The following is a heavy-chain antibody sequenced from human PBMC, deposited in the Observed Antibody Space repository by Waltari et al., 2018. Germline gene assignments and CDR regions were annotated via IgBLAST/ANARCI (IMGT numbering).Heavy chain of an antibody. CDR2: SYYSGST. J-gene: IGHJ5*02. Sequence: QVQLQESGPGLVKPSETLSRTCTVSGGSISSYDWSWIRQPPGKGLEWIGSSYYSGSTTSNPSLKSPVTRSVDTSKTQFSLKLSSVTAADTAVYYCARQGERGSYYADNWFAPWGQGTLVTVSS. V-gene: IGHV4-59*08. CDR3: ARQGERGSYYADNWFAP. CDR1: GGSISSYD. D-gene: IGHD1-26*01.